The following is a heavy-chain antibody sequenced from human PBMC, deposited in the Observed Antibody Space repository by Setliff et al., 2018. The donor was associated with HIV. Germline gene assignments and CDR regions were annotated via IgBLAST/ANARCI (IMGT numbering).Heavy chain of an antibody. CDR1: GGSISSSNW. V-gene: IGHV4-4*02. D-gene: IGHD6-19*01. J-gene: IGHJ6*03. CDR3: ARDRGYSSGWYGYYYYMDV. Sequence: SETLSLTCAVSGGSISSSNWWSWVRQPPGKGLEWVGEIYHSGSTSYNPSLKSRVTISVDKSKNQFSLKLSSVTAADTAVYYCARDRGYSSGWYGYYYYMDVWGKGTTVTVSS. CDR2: IYHSGST.